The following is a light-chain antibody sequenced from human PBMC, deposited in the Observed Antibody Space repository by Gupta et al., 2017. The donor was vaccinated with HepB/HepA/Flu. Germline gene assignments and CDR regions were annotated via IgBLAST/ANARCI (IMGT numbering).Light chain of an antibody. CDR2: DVF. CDR1: QTIGNF. V-gene: IGKV3-11*01. CDR3: LQRVSWPHT. J-gene: IGKJ2*01. Sequence: EVVLTQSPVTLSLSPGESATLSCRASQTIGNFLAWYQQRPGQAPRLLIYDVFNMATGIPARFSGSESGTDFTLTISSLEPEDFAVYYCLQRVSWPHTCGQGTKMEIK.